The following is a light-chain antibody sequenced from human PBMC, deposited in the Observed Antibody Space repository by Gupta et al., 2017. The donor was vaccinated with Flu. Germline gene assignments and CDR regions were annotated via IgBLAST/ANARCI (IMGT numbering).Light chain of an antibody. Sequence: NNVGNQGATWLQQHQGHPPKILSYNNNNRPSGISERFSASRSGNIASLTIAGLQPEDEADYYCSAWDSSLTAQLFGGGTRLTV. CDR3: SAWDSSLTAQL. CDR1: NNVGNQG. CDR2: NNN. V-gene: IGLV10-54*04. J-gene: IGLJ2*01.